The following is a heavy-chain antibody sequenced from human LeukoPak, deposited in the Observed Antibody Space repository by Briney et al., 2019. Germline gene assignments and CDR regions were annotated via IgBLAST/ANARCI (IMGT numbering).Heavy chain of an antibody. CDR1: GFSFRDRY. CDR3: ARSLAAAAGNLGY. Sequence: GGSLRLSCAATGFSFRDRYMSWIRQAPGKGMKWVAYISPNSDNIHYADSVKGRFTISRDNAKNSLFLQVNSLRAEDTAVFYCARSLAAAAGNLGYWGQGTLVTVSS. CDR2: ISPNSDNI. D-gene: IGHD6-13*01. V-gene: IGHV3-11*04. J-gene: IGHJ4*02.